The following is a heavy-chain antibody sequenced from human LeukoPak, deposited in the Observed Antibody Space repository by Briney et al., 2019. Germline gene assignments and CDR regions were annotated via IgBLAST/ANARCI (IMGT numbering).Heavy chain of an antibody. V-gene: IGHV4-39*01. Sequence: SETLSLTCIVSGDSISNSNLYWGWIRQPPGKGLEWIGSIYYSGNTYYNASLKSRVSISVDTSKNRFSLRLTSVTAADTAVYYCARQTGSGLFILPGGQGKLVTVSS. CDR2: IYYSGNT. J-gene: IGHJ4*02. CDR3: ARQTGSGLFILP. CDR1: GDSISNSNLY. D-gene: IGHD3-10*01.